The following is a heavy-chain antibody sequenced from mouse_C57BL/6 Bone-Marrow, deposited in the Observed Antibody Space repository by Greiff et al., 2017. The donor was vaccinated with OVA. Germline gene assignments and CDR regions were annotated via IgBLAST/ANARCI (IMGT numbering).Heavy chain of an antibody. J-gene: IGHJ4*01. CDR2: ISYDGSN. CDR1: GYSITSGYY. CDR3: ARVRDYDAYYAMDY. D-gene: IGHD2-4*01. V-gene: IGHV3-6*01. Sequence: EVQLQQSGPGLVKPSQSLSLTCSVTGYSITSGYYWNWIRQFPGNKLEWMGYISYDGSNNYNPSLKNRISITRDTSKNQFFLKLNSVTTEDTATYYCARVRDYDAYYAMDYWGQGTSVTVSS.